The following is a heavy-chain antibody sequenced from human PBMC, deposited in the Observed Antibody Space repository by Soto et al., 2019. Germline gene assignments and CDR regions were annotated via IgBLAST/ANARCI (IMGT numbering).Heavy chain of an antibody. CDR2: IIPIFGTA. V-gene: IGHV1-69*01. D-gene: IGHD3-3*01. CDR3: ASSTIFGVDEPFDY. J-gene: IGHJ4*02. CDR1: GGTFSSYA. Sequence: QVQLVQSGAEVKKPGSSVKVSCKASGGTFSSYAISWVRQAPGQGLEWMGGIIPIFGTANYAQKFQGRVTITADESTSTAYMELSSLRSDDTAVYYCASSTIFGVDEPFDYWGQGTLVTVSS.